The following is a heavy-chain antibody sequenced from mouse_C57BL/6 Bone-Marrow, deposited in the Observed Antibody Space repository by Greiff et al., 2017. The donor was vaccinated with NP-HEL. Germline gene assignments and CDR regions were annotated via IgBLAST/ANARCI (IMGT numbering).Heavy chain of an antibody. J-gene: IGHJ3*01. CDR3: TSYYYGSSYDWFAY. CDR1: GFNIKDYY. CDR2: IDPEDGDT. V-gene: IGHV14-1*01. D-gene: IGHD1-1*01. Sequence: VQLQQSGAELVRPGASVKLSCTASGFNIKDYYMHWVKQRPEQGLEWIGRIDPEDGDTEYAPKFQGKATMTADTSSNTAYLQLSSLTSEDTAVYYCTSYYYGSSYDWFAYWGQGTLVTVSA.